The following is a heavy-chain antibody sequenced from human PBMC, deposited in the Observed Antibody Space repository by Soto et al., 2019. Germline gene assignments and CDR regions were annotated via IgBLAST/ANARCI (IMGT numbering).Heavy chain of an antibody. J-gene: IGHJ6*02. CDR3: ARDCGDSSSWYYSYDGMDV. V-gene: IGHV3-7*01. Sequence: GGSLRLSCAASGFTFSSYWMSWVRQAPGKGLEWVANIKQDGSEKYYVDSVKGRFTISRDNAKNSLYLQMNSLRAEDTAVYYCARDCGDSSSWYYSYDGMDVWGQGTTVTVSS. D-gene: IGHD6-13*01. CDR1: GFTFSSYW. CDR2: IKQDGSEK.